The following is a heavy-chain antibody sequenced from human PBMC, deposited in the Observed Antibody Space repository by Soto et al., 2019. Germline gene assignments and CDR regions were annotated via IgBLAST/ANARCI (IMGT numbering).Heavy chain of an antibody. CDR2: ISSSSSYI. J-gene: IGHJ6*02. V-gene: IGHV3-21*01. CDR1: GFTFSSYS. CDR3: ARDWGYYYYYGMDV. Sequence: EVQLVESGGGLVKPGGSLRLSCAASGFTFSSYSMNWVRQAPGKGLEWVSSISSSSSYIYYADSVKGRFTISRDNAMNSLYLQMNNLRAEDTAVYYCARDWGYYYYYGMDVWGQGTTVTVSS. D-gene: IGHD3-16*01.